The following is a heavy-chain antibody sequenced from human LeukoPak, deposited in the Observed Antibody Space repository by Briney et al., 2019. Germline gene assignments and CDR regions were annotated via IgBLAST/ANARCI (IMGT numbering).Heavy chain of an antibody. J-gene: IGHJ5*02. CDR2: IDNSGSI. CDR3: ARGDWFDP. V-gene: IGHV4-61*02. Sequence: PSQTLSLTCTVSGGSMSSGNYYWSWTRHPAGKGLGWIGRIDNSGSINYNPSLRSRVTISLDTSKNQFSLNLTSVTAADTAVYYCARGDWFDPWGQGTLVAVSS. CDR1: GGSMSSGNYY.